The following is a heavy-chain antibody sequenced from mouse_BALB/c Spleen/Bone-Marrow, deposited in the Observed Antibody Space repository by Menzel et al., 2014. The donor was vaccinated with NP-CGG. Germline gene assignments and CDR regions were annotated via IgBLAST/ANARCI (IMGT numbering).Heavy chain of an antibody. CDR3: TTGFAY. CDR2: IRLKSNNYAT. Sequence: EVKLMESGGGLVQPGRSMKPSCVASGFTFSNYWMNWVRQSPEKGLEWVAEIRLKSNNYATHYAESVRGRFTISRDDSKSSVYLQMNNLRTEDTGIYYCTTGFAYWGQGTLVTVSA. CDR1: GFTFSNYW. V-gene: IGHV6-6*02. J-gene: IGHJ3*01.